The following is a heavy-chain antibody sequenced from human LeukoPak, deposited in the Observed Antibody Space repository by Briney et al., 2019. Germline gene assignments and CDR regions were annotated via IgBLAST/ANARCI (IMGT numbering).Heavy chain of an antibody. D-gene: IGHD1-26*01. CDR3: AKSGGYGLIDY. CDR1: GASVSGSPYY. Sequence: SDTLSLTCTVSGASVSGSPYYWGWIRQPPGKGLEWIGSIYSSGSTYYNTSLQSRVTISIETSKNQISLRLKSVTAADTAMYYCAKSGGYGLIDYWGQGTLVTVSS. V-gene: IGHV4-39*01. J-gene: IGHJ4*02. CDR2: IYSSGST.